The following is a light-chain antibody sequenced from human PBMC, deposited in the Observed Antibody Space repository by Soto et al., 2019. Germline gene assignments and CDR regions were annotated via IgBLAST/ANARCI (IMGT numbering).Light chain of an antibody. CDR1: SSVVGSYNS. J-gene: IGLJ1*01. V-gene: IGLV2-14*03. CDR2: DVS. CDR3: SSFTSSSSYV. Sequence: QSALAQPASVSGSPGQSIAISCTGTSSVVGSYNSVSWYQQYPGKAPTLMIHDVSDRPSGVSNRFSGSKSGNTASLTISGLQAEDEAGYYCSSFTSSSSYVFGSGTKVTVL.